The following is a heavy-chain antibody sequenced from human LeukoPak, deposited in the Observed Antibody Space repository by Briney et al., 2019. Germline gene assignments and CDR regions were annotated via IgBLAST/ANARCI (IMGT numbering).Heavy chain of an antibody. D-gene: IGHD5-12*01. CDR3: ARAHVDIVALDY. Sequence: ASVKVSCKASGYTFTSYGISWVRQAPGQGLGWMGWISAYNGNTDYAQKLQGRVTMTTDTSTSTAYMELRSMSSDDTAVYYCARAHVDIVALDYWGQGTLVTVSS. V-gene: IGHV1-18*01. CDR2: ISAYNGNT. CDR1: GYTFTSYG. J-gene: IGHJ4*02.